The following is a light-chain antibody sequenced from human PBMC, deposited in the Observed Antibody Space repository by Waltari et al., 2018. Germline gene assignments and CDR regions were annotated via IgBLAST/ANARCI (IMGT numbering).Light chain of an antibody. J-gene: IGLJ2*01. CDR2: DVS. CDR1: RSDVGGYNY. V-gene: IGLV2-11*01. Sequence: QSALTQPRSVSGSPGQSVTISCPGTRSDVGGYNYVSWYQQHPGKAPKLMIYDVSKRPSGVPDRFSGSKSGNTASLTISGLQAEDEADYYCCSYAGSYVVFGGGTKLTVL. CDR3: CSYAGSYVV.